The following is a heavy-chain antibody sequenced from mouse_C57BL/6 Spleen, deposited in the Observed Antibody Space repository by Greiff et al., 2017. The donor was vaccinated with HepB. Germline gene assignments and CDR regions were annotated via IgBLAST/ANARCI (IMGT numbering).Heavy chain of an antibody. CDR3: ARFYYSKGGYYFDY. J-gene: IGHJ2*01. CDR2: IYPRSGNT. Sequence: QVQLKESGAELARPGASVKLSCKASGYTFTSYGISWVKQRTGQGLEWIGEIYPRSGNTYYNEKFKGKATLTADKSSSTAYMELRSLTSEDSAVYYCARFYYSKGGYYFDYWGQGTTLTVSS. V-gene: IGHV1-81*01. D-gene: IGHD2-5*01. CDR1: GYTFTSYG.